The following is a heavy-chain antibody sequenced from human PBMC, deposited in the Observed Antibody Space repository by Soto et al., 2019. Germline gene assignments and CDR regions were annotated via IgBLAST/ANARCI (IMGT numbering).Heavy chain of an antibody. V-gene: IGHV3-23*05. CDR3: AKDAVYNDGLWLMDH. D-gene: IGHD2-21*01. J-gene: IGHJ4*02. CDR2: IYGSGRGI. CDR1: GLPHSSFA. Sequence: GGSLRLSCTASGLPHSSFAMMWVRQAPGKGLECVSGIYGSGRGIEYADSVKGRFTISRDNSKNKVYLQMTALRADAPAVYYFAKDAVYNDGLWLMDHWGQGTQVTVSS.